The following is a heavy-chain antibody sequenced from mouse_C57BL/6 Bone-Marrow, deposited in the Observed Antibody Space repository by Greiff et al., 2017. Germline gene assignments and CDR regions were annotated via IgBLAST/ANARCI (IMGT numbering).Heavy chain of an antibody. Sequence: QVQLKESGAELAKPGASVKLSCKASGYTFTSYWMHWVKQRPGQGLEWIGYINPSSGYTKYNQKFKDKATLTADKSSSTAYMQLSSLTYEDSAVYYCARTHVTTVVATPYAMDYWGQGTSVTVSS. CDR3: ARTHVTTVVATPYAMDY. J-gene: IGHJ4*01. V-gene: IGHV1-7*01. CDR1: GYTFTSYW. D-gene: IGHD1-1*01. CDR2: INPSSGYT.